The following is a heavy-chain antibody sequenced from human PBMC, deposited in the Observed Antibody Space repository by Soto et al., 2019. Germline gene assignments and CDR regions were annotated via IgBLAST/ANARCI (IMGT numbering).Heavy chain of an antibody. D-gene: IGHD3-10*01. J-gene: IGHJ5*02. CDR1: GYTLINND. Sequence: QVQLVQSGAEVKKPGASVKVSCKASGYTLINNDINWVRQAAGQGLEWMGWMKPNSGATGYAQKFQGRVSLTRDTSTNTAYMELSRLTSEDTAVYYCARDYKGAGGWRFAPWSQGTLVTVSS. V-gene: IGHV1-8*01. CDR2: MKPNSGAT. CDR3: ARDYKGAGGWRFAP.